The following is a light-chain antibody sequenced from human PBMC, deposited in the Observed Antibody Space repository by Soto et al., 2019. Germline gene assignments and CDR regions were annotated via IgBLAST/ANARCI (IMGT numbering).Light chain of an antibody. CDR2: GAS. CDR3: QQYGSSPGT. J-gene: IGKJ1*01. Sequence: EIVLTQSPGTLSLSPGERATLSCRASQSVSSNYLAWYQQKPGQAPRLLIYGASSRATGIPDRFSGSGSGTDFALTISILEPEDFAVYNCQQYGSSPGTFGQGTKVEIK. V-gene: IGKV3-20*01. CDR1: QSVSSNY.